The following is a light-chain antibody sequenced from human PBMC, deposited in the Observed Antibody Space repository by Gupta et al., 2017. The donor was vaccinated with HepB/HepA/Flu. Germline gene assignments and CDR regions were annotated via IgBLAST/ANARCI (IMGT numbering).Light chain of an antibody. CDR3: QQSYSTPLT. V-gene: IGKV1-39*01. CDR2: AAS. J-gene: IGKJ4*01. CDR1: QSISIY. Sequence: DIQMTQSPSSLSASVGDRVTITCRASQSISIYLNWYQQKPGKAPKLLIYAASSLQSGVPSRFRGSGSGTDFTLTISSLQPEDFATYYCQQSYSTPLTFGGGTKVEIK.